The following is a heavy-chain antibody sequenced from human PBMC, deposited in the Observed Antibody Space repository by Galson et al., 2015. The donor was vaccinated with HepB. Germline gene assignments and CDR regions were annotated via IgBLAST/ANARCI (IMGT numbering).Heavy chain of an antibody. CDR3: AKENYGSGSYGYYYYYYGMDV. Sequence: SVKVSCKASGYTFTSYGISWVRQAPGQGLEWMGWISAYNGNTNYAQKLQGRVTMTTDTSTSTAYMELRSLRSDDTAVYYCAKENYGSGSYGYYYYYYGMDVWGQGTTVTVSS. CDR1: GYTFTSYG. CDR2: ISAYNGNT. V-gene: IGHV1-18*04. J-gene: IGHJ6*02. D-gene: IGHD3-10*01.